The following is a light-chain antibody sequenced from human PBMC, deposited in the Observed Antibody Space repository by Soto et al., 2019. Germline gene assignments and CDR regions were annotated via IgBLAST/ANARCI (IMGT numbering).Light chain of an antibody. CDR1: SYDVGAFNY. Sequence: QSALTQPASVSGSLGQSITISCTGTSYDVGAFNYVSWYQQHPGKAPKLLIYEVRYRPSGVSNRFSGSKSGNTASLTISALQAEDEADYHCSSYTGSTSYVLFGGGTKLAVL. J-gene: IGLJ2*01. V-gene: IGLV2-14*01. CDR2: EVR. CDR3: SSYTGSTSYVL.